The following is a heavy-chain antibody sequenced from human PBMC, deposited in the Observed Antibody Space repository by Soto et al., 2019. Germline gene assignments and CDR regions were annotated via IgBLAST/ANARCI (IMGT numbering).Heavy chain of an antibody. V-gene: IGHV3-49*03. J-gene: IGHJ6*03. CDR1: GFTFGDYA. D-gene: IGHD3-3*01. CDR3: TRDTAGYDFWSGYWGYYYYYMDV. CDR2: IRSKAYGGTT. Sequence: GGSLRLSCTASGFTFGDYAMSWFRQAPGKGLEWVGFIRSKAYGGTTEYAASVKGRFTISRDDSKSIAYLQMNSLKTEDTAVYYCTRDTAGYDFWSGYWGYYYYYMDVWGKGTTVTVSS.